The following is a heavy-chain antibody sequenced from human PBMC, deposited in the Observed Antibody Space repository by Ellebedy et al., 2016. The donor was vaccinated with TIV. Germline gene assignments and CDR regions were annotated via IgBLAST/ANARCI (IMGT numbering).Heavy chain of an antibody. CDR3: AKAKAEALQYGYGMDV. Sequence: PGGSLRLSCAASGFTFRNHAMAWVRQAPGKGLEWVSAISYSGETTPYADSVRGRFTISRDNFKNTLYLQMNSLRAEDTAVYSGAKAKAEALQYGYGMDVWGQGTTVIVSS. J-gene: IGHJ6*02. D-gene: IGHD5-24*01. CDR2: ISYSGETT. CDR1: GFTFRNHA. V-gene: IGHV3-23*01.